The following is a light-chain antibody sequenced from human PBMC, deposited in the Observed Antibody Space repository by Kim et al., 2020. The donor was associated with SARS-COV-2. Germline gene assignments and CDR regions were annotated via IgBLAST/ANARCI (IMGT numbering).Light chain of an antibody. J-gene: IGLJ3*02. Sequence: PGQRVTISCTGSSSNIGAGYDVHWYQQLPGTAPKLLIYGNSNRPSGVPDRFSGSKSGTSATLTITGLQAEDEADYYCHSYGTSLLFGGGTQLTVL. CDR2: GNS. CDR3: HSYGTSLL. V-gene: IGLV1-40*01. CDR1: SSNIGAGYD.